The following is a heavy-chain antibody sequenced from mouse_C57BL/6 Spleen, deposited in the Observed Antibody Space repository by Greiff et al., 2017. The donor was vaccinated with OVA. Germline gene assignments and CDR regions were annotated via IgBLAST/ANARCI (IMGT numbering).Heavy chain of an antibody. CDR1: GYTFTSYW. CDR2: IDPSDSYT. Sequence: VQLQQPGAELVMPGASVKLSCKASGYTFTSYWMHWVKQRPGQGLEWIGEIDPSDSYTNYNQKFKGKSTLTVDKSSSTAYMQLSSLTSEDSAVYYCARRIFRYYGSPWYFDVWGTGTTVTVSS. V-gene: IGHV1-69*01. J-gene: IGHJ1*03. CDR3: ARRIFRYYGSPWYFDV. D-gene: IGHD1-1*01.